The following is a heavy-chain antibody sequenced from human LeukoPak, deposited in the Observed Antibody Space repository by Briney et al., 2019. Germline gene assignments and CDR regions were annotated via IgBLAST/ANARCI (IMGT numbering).Heavy chain of an antibody. V-gene: IGHV3-23*01. CDR3: AKDRGFGEYYPFFY. CDR1: GFTFSTYA. Sequence: DGSLTLSCAASGFTFSTYAMSWVRQTPEKGLEWVSAISGSGGSTYYADSVKGRFTISRDNSKNTLYLQMNSLRAEDTAVYYCAKDRGFGEYYPFFYWGQGTLV. D-gene: IGHD3-10*01. J-gene: IGHJ4*02. CDR2: ISGSGGST.